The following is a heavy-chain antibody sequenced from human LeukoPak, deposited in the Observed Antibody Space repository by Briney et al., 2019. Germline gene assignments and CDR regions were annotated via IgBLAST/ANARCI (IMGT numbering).Heavy chain of an antibody. CDR1: GFNFNYSA. V-gene: IGHV3-23*01. CDR3: SRIKYGGNSGYHFDY. D-gene: IGHD4-23*01. CDR2: IGDSGSGG. Sequence: GGSLRLSCSASGFNFNYSAMRWIRQAPGKRLEWVSTIGDSGSGGSYADSVRGRFTISRDNSKNIVYLQMHSLRVDDSAVYYCSRIKYGGNSGYHFDYWGQGTLVTVSS. J-gene: IGHJ4*02.